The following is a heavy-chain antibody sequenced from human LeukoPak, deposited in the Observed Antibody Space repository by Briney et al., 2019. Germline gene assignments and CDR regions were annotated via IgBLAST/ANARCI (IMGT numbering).Heavy chain of an antibody. V-gene: IGHV3-20*04. CDR2: INWNGGNT. Sequence: GGSLRLSCAASGFTFDDYGMSWVRQAPGEGLEWVSGINWNGGNTGYADSVKGRFTISRDNVKNSLYLQMNSLRAEDTAVYYCARAAAQYYDFWSAYYAGDYYYYMDVWGKGTTVTVSS. D-gene: IGHD3-3*01. J-gene: IGHJ6*03. CDR3: ARAAAQYYDFWSAYYAGDYYYYMDV. CDR1: GFTFDDYG.